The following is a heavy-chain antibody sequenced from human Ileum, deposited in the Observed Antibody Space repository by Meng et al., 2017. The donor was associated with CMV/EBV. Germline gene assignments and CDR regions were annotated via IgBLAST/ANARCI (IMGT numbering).Heavy chain of an antibody. J-gene: IGHJ5*02. D-gene: IGHD3-16*01. CDR2: IDPSGSR. CDR1: GGSFSGSY. CDR3: ARECVGEGDNCQWDYWFDP. V-gene: IGHV4-4*07. Sequence: VQGSGPGLVKPSGTLSLTCSVSGGSFSGSYWGAVRQPGEKRLEWIGRIDPSGSRNYNPSLRDRITVSVDTSKNQFSLRLTSVTAADTAVYYCARECVGEGDNCQWDYWFDPWGHGTLVTVSS.